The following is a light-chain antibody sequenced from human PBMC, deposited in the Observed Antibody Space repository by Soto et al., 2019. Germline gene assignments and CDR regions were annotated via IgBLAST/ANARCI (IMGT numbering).Light chain of an antibody. V-gene: IGKV3-20*01. CDR3: QQYGSAPCT. CDR2: DAS. J-gene: IGKJ3*01. CDR1: QSVDSSH. Sequence: EIVLTHSPAPLSLSPGERATLSCRTSQSVDSSHLAWDQQKPGQTPRLLIYDASSRATGIPDSISGSGSGTDFTLTIRRLEPEDFAVYYCQQYGSAPCTFGPGTKVDIK.